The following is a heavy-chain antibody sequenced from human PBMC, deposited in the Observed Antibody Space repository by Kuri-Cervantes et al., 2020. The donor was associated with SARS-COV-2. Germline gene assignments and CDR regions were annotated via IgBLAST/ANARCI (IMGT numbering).Heavy chain of an antibody. Sequence: ASVKVSCKASGYTFTSYGISWARQAPGQGLEWMGWISAYNGNTNYAQKLQGRVTMTTDTSTSTAYMELRSLRSDDTAVYYCARGSSSSSNYYYYGMDVWGQGTTVTVSS. D-gene: IGHD6-6*01. CDR1: GYTFTSYG. V-gene: IGHV1-18*04. CDR2: ISAYNGNT. CDR3: ARGSSSSSNYYYYGMDV. J-gene: IGHJ6*02.